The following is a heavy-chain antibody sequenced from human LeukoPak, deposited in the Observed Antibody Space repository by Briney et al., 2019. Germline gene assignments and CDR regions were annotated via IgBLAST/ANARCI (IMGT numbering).Heavy chain of an antibody. Sequence: GGSLRLSCAASGFTFSDYYMSWIRQAPGKGLEWVSYISSSGSTIYYADSAKGRFTISRDNAKNSLYLQMNSLRAEDTAVYYCARESQVGDFWSGYYPLYYYYMDVWGKGTTVTVSS. CDR2: ISSSGSTI. J-gene: IGHJ6*03. CDR1: GFTFSDYY. V-gene: IGHV3-11*04. D-gene: IGHD3-3*01. CDR3: ARESQVGDFWSGYYPLYYYYMDV.